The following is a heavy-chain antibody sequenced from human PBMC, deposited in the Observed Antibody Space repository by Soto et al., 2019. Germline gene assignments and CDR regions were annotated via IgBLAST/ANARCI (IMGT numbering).Heavy chain of an antibody. Sequence: QVQLVQSGAEVKKPGSSVKVSCKASGGTFSTYPINWVRQAPGQGLEYMGGIIPKFGTTNYAQKFRGTVTITADESTSTAYMELNNVRSEYTAVYYCARGASNSTGWYGWFDPWGEGTLVTVSS. CDR2: IIPKFGTT. V-gene: IGHV1-69*01. J-gene: IGHJ5*02. D-gene: IGHD6-13*01. CDR1: GGTFSTYP. CDR3: ARGASNSTGWYGWFDP.